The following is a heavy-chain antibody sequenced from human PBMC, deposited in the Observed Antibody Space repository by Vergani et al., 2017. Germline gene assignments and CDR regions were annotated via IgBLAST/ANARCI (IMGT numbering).Heavy chain of an antibody. Sequence: EVQLLESGGGLVQPGGSLRLPCAASGFPFSPYAISWVPPPPGKGLGWVSAISGSGGSTYYADSVKGRFTISRDNSKNTLYLQMNSLRAEDTAVYYCARVSYYCGSGSYSDDYWGQGTLVTVSS. J-gene: IGHJ4*02. D-gene: IGHD3-10*01. CDR3: ARVSYYCGSGSYSDDY. CDR2: ISGSGGST. CDR1: GFPFSPYA. V-gene: IGHV3-23*01.